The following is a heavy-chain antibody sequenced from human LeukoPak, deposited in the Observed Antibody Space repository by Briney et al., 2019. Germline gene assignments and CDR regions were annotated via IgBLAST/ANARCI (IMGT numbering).Heavy chain of an antibody. CDR1: GGSISSSSYY. V-gene: IGHV4-39*01. CDR2: IYYSGST. Sequence: SETLSLTCTVSGGSISSSSYYWGWIRQPPGTGLEWIGSIYYSGSTYYNPSLKSRVTISVDTSKNQFSLKLSSVTAADTAVYYCASLRGDCSSTSCYVGYYYYYGMDVWGQGTTVTVSS. D-gene: IGHD2-2*01. CDR3: ASLRGDCSSTSCYVGYYYYYGMDV. J-gene: IGHJ6*02.